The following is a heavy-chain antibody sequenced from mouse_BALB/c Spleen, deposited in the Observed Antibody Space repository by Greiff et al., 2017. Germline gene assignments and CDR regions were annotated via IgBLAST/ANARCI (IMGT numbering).Heavy chain of an antibody. CDR3: ARDWDYGIAWFAY. J-gene: IGHJ3*01. Sequence: EVKLMESGGGLVQPGGSLRLSCATSGFTFTDYYMSWVRQPPGKALEWLGFIRNKANGYTTEYSASVKGRFTISRDNSQSILYLQMNTLRAEDSATYYCARDWDYGIAWFAYWGQGTLVTVSA. V-gene: IGHV7-3*02. CDR2: IRNKANGYTT. CDR1: GFTFTDYY. D-gene: IGHD2-1*01.